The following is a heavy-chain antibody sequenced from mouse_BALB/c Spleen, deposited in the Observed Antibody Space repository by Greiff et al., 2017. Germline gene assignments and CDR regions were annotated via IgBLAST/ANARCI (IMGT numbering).Heavy chain of an antibody. D-gene: IGHD2-1*01. CDR2: INPYNGAT. Sequence: VQLQQSGPELVKPGASVKISCKASGYSFTGYYMHWVKQSHVKSLEWIGRINPYNGATSYNQNFKDKASLTVDKSSSTAYMELHSLTSEDSAVYYCAGYGNSLYYYAMDYWGQGTSVTVSS. CDR1: GYSFTGYY. J-gene: IGHJ4*01. CDR3: AGYGNSLYYYAMDY. V-gene: IGHV1-31*01.